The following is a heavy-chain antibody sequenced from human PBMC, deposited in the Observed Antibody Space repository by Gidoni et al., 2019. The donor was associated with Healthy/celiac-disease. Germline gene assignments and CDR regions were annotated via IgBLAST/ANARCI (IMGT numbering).Heavy chain of an antibody. Sequence: VQLVQSGAEVKKPGESLKISCKGSGYSFTNYWIGWVRQMPGKGLEWMGIIYPGDSDTKYSPSFQGQVTMSADKSISTAYLQWSSLKASDSAMYYCARLGLPGGSGSYYTDCWGQGTLVTVSS. J-gene: IGHJ4*02. CDR3: ARLGLPGGSGSYYTDC. D-gene: IGHD3-10*01. V-gene: IGHV5-51*03. CDR1: GYSFTNYW. CDR2: IYPGDSDT.